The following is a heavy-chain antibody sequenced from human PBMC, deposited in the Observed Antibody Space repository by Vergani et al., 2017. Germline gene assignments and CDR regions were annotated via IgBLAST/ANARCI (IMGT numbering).Heavy chain of an antibody. V-gene: IGHV5-51*01. Sequence: EVQLVQSGAEVKKPGESLKISCKASGYSFTNSWIGWVRQMPGRGLEFMGIIYPGDSDTRYSPSFQGQVTISADRSFTTAYLQWSSLKASDTAMYYCARRYCSGEYCSYLDYWGQGTLVTVSS. D-gene: IGHD2-15*01. CDR1: GYSFTNSW. J-gene: IGHJ4*02. CDR2: IYPGDSDT. CDR3: ARRYCSGEYCSYLDY.